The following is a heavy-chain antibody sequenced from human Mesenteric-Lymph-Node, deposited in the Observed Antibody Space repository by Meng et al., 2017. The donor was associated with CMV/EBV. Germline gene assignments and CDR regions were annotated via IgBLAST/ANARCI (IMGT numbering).Heavy chain of an antibody. Sequence: GESLKLSCAASGFTFRSYAMNWVRQAPGKGLEWVAIIYSRGTDTFYADSVKGRFTISRDNSKNMLYLQMNSLGGEDTALYYCAKGMSDYDSGSYYKIDHWGQGTLVTVSS. D-gene: IGHD3-10*01. CDR3: AKGMSDYDSGSYYKIDH. V-gene: IGHV3-23*03. J-gene: IGHJ4*02. CDR1: GFTFRSYA. CDR2: IYSRGTDT.